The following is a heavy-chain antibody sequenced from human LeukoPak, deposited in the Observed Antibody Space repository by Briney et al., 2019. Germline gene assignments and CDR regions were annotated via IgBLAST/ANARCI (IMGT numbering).Heavy chain of an antibody. D-gene: IGHD6-19*01. CDR2: LSGRGGST. V-gene: IGHV3-23*01. J-gene: IGHJ4*02. Sequence: GGSLSLSCAVSGFTFSIYAMSGARPAPGKGVECVSSLSGRGGSTHSPAPVSSRFIISKDNSTNTLYLQLYSLRAQDTGVYFYAKETPDDIAVATPYFDYWGQGSLVTVSS. CDR1: GFTFSIYA. CDR3: AKETPDDIAVATPYFDY.